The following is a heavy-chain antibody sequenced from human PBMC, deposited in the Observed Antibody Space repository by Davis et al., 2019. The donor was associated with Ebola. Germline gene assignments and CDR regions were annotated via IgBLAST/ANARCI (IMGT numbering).Heavy chain of an antibody. CDR2: ILPVFGIP. CDR3: ARDRYSDGSGYFFEQSH. V-gene: IGHV1-69*13. Sequence: SVKVSCKASGGTFSSYAISWVRQAPGQGLDWMGGILPVFGIPKYAQKFQGRVTITADESTSTAYMELSSLRSEDTAVYYCARDRYSDGSGYFFEQSHWGQGTLVTVSS. D-gene: IGHD3-22*01. CDR1: GGTFSSYA. J-gene: IGHJ4*02.